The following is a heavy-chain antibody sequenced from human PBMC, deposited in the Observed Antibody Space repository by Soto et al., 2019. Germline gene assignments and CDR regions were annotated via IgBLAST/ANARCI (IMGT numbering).Heavy chain of an antibody. Sequence: QVQLVQSGAEVKKPGSSVKVSCKASRGAFSSYASSWVRQAPGQGLECMGGIIPIFGTANYAQKFQGRVTITADESTSTAYMELSSLRSEDTAVYYCARDQEGATTRAEYFQHWGQGTLVTVSS. D-gene: IGHD1-26*01. CDR2: IIPIFGTA. V-gene: IGHV1-69*12. CDR3: ARDQEGATTRAEYFQH. CDR1: RGAFSSYA. J-gene: IGHJ1*01.